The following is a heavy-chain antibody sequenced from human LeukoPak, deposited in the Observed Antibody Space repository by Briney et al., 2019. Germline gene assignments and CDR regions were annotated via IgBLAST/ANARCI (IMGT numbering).Heavy chain of an antibody. CDR1: GGSVTSYY. V-gene: IGHV4-59*08. CDR3: ARHGTVSSGSYFDY. Sequence: SETQSLTCSVSGGSVTSYYWSWIRQPPGKGLEWIGHIHYSGSNNYNPSLKSRVTMFVDKSKNQISLRLSSVTAADTAMYYCARHGTVSSGSYFDYWGQGTQVTLS. CDR2: IHYSGSN. D-gene: IGHD1-26*01. J-gene: IGHJ4*02.